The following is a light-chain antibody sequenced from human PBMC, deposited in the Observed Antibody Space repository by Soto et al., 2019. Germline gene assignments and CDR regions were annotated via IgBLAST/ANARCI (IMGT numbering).Light chain of an antibody. V-gene: IGLV1-51*01. CDR3: GTWDSSLSGGV. Sequence: QSVLTQPPSVSSAPGQKVTISCSGSSSNIGDDYVSWYQQFPGKAPRLLIYDDDKRPSGIPDRFSGSKSGTAATLEITGLQPGDEADYYCGTWDSSLSGGVFGGGTKVTVL. J-gene: IGLJ3*02. CDR2: DDD. CDR1: SSNIGDDY.